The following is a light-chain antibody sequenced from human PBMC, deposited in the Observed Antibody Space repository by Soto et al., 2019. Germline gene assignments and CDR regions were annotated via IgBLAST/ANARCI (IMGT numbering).Light chain of an antibody. CDR1: SSNIGAGYD. CDR2: GNT. V-gene: IGLV1-40*01. J-gene: IGLJ1*01. Sequence: QSVLTQPPSVSGAPGQRVTISCTGSSSNIGAGYDVHWYQQLPKTAPKLLIYGNTNRPSGVPDRFSGSKSGASASLAITGLQDEDESDYYCQSYDSTLSGSYVFGTGTKLTV. CDR3: QSYDSTLSGSYV.